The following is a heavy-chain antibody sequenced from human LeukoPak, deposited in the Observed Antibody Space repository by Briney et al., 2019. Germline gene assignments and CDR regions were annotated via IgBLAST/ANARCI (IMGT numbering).Heavy chain of an antibody. CDR1: GGSISSGDYY. CDR2: IYYSGST. J-gene: IGHJ4*02. D-gene: IGHD2-2*01. V-gene: IGHV4-30-4*08. Sequence: PSETLSLTCTVSGGSISSGDYYWSWIRQPPGKGLEWTGYIYYSGSTYYNPSLKSRVTISVDTSKNQFSLKLSSVTAADTAVYYCAREEYQLLVGYYFDYWGQGTLVTVSS. CDR3: AREEYQLLVGYYFDY.